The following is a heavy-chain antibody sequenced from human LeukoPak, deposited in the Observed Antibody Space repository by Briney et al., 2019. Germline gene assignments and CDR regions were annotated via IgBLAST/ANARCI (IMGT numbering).Heavy chain of an antibody. D-gene: IGHD3-16*01. Sequence: GASVKVSCKASGYTFTGYYMHWVRQAPGQGLEWMGWINPNSGGTNYAQKFQGWVTMTRDTSISTAYTELSRLRSDDTAVYYCARSYYDYEGGYYFDYWGQGTLVTVSS. CDR3: ARSYYDYEGGYYFDY. CDR1: GYTFTGYY. J-gene: IGHJ4*02. CDR2: INPNSGGT. V-gene: IGHV1-2*04.